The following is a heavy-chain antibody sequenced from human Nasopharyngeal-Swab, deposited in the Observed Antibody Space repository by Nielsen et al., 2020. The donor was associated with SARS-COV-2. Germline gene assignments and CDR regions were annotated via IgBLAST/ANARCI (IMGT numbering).Heavy chain of an antibody. J-gene: IGHJ2*01. CDR3: ARGWRSSGWYPNWYFDL. CDR2: IYYSGST. Sequence: SETLSLTCSVSGGSISSGGYYWSWIRQHPGKGLEWIGYIYYSGSTYYNPSLKSRVTISVDTSKNQFSLKLSSVTAADTAVYYCARGWRSSGWYPNWYFDLWGRGTLVTVSS. D-gene: IGHD6-19*01. V-gene: IGHV4-31*03. CDR1: GGSISSGGYY.